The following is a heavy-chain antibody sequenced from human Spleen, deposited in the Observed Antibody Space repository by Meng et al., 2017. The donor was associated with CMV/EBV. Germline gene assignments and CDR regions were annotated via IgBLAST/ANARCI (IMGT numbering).Heavy chain of an antibody. V-gene: IGHV1-2*02. D-gene: IGHD3-10*01. Sequence: ASVKVSCKASGYTFTAHYFHWVRQAPGQGLEWMGWIHPHRGDTNYAQQFQGRVTLTRDTSINTGYMELSRLRSDDTAVYYCARAAGVMVRGAPNYWGQGTLVTVSS. J-gene: IGHJ4*02. CDR1: GYTFTAHY. CDR2: IHPHRGDT. CDR3: ARAAGVMVRGAPNY.